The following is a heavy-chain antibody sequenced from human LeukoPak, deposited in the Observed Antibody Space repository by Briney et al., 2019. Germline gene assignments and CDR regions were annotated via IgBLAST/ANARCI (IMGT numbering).Heavy chain of an antibody. J-gene: IGHJ4*02. V-gene: IGHV4-4*09. CDR1: GGSINSYH. D-gene: IGHD1-26*01. Sequence: SETLSLTFTVSGGSINSYHCRLVRPPPRKGLEGIGYILTCGSTNYNPSLKSRLTLSVDTSKNQFPQKLSSVTAADTAVYYCARLRVSGSYLYYFDYWGQGTLVTVSS. CDR3: ARLRVSGSYLYYFDY. CDR2: ILTCGST.